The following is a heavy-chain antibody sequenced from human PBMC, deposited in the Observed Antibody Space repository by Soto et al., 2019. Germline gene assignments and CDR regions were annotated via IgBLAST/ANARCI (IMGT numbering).Heavy chain of an antibody. D-gene: IGHD6-13*01. CDR3: ARGAIAAAGETYYYYYMDV. V-gene: IGHV4-34*01. CDR2: INHSGST. CDR1: GGSFSGYY. J-gene: IGHJ6*03. Sequence: SETLSLTCAFYGGSFSGYYWSLIRQPPGKGLEWIGEINHSGSTNYNPSLKSRVTISVDTSKNQFSLKLSSVTAADTAVYYCARGAIAAAGETYYYYYMDVWGKGTTVTVSS.